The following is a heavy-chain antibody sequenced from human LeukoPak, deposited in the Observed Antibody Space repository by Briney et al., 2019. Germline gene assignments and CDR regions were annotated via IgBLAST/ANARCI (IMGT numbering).Heavy chain of an antibody. CDR1: GFTFSSYG. CDR2: IRYGGNNK. V-gene: IGHV3-30*02. CDR3: AKPIYYYYYMDV. Sequence: GGSLRLSCAASGFTFSSYGMHWVRQAPGKGLEWVAFIRYGGNNKYYADSVKGRFTISRDNSKNTLYLQMNSLRAEDTAMYYCAKPIYYYYYMDVWGKGTTVTVSS. J-gene: IGHJ6*03.